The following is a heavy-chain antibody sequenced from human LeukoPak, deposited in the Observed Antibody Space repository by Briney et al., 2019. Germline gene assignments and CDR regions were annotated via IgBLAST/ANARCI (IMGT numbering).Heavy chain of an antibody. J-gene: IGHJ3*02. CDR2: IYYSGNT. V-gene: IGHV4-59*01. CDR1: GGSISSYY. CDR3: ARAGIAARRHAFDI. D-gene: IGHD6-6*01. Sequence: SETLSLTCTVSGGSISSYYWSWIRQPPGKGLEWIGYIYYSGNTNYNPSLKSRVTISVDTSKNQFSLKLSSVTAADTAVYYCARAGIAARRHAFDIWGQGTMVTVSS.